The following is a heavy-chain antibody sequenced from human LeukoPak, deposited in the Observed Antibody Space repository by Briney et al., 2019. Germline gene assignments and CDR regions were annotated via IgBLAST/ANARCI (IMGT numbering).Heavy chain of an antibody. CDR1: GITLSNYG. CDR2: ISDSGGST. CDR3: AKVGIRISLIVVVFTTADDWYFDL. V-gene: IGHV3-23*01. J-gene: IGHJ2*01. Sequence: GGSPRLSCAVSGITLSNYGMSWVRQAPGKGLEWVAGISDSGGSTKYADSVKGRFTISRDNPKNTLYLQMDSLRAEDTAVYYCAKVGIRISLIVVVFTTADDWYFDLWGRGTLVTVSS. D-gene: IGHD3-22*01.